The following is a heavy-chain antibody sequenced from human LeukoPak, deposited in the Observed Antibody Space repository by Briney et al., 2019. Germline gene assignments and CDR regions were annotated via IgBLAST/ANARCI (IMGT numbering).Heavy chain of an antibody. CDR1: GFTFSSYA. Sequence: GGSLRLSCAASGFTFSSYAMHWVRQAPGKGLEWVAVISYDGSNKYYADSVKGRFTISRDNSKNTLYLQMNSLRAEDTAVYYCAKQYGDYVVGYFDYWGQGTLVTVSS. D-gene: IGHD4-17*01. J-gene: IGHJ4*02. CDR3: AKQYGDYVVGYFDY. V-gene: IGHV3-30*18. CDR2: ISYDGSNK.